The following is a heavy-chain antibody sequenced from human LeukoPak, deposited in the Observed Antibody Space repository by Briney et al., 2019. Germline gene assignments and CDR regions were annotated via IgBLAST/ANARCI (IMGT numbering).Heavy chain of an antibody. CDR2: IYYSGST. D-gene: IGHD5-12*01. CDR3: AGQWLRPYYFDY. V-gene: IGHV4-31*03. CDR1: GGSISSGGYY. J-gene: IGHJ4*02. Sequence: SETLSLTRTVSGGSISSGGYYWSWIRQHPGKGLEWIGYIYYSGSTYYNPSLKSRVTISVDTSKNQFSLKLSSVTAADTAVYYCAGQWLRPYYFDYWGQGTLVTVSS.